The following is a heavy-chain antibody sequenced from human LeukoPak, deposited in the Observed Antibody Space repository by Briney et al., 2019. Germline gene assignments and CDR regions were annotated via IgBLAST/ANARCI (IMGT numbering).Heavy chain of an antibody. D-gene: IGHD3-22*01. CDR1: GFTFSSYS. Sequence: PGGSLRLSCAASGFTFSSYSMTWVRQAPGKGLEWVSSISSSSGYTYYVDSVKGRFTISRDNAKNSLYLQMNSLRAEDTAVYYCARGWYYYDSSGHKDYFDYWGQGTLVTVSS. CDR2: ISSSSGYT. J-gene: IGHJ4*02. V-gene: IGHV3-21*01. CDR3: ARGWYYYDSSGHKDYFDY.